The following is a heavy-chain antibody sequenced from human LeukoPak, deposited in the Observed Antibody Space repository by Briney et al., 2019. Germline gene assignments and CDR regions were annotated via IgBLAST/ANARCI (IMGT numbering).Heavy chain of an antibody. Sequence: SETLSLTCTVSGDSISSSSYYWGWIRQPPGKGLEWIGSIYYSGSTYYNPSLKSRVTISVDTSKNQFSLKLSSVTAADTAVYYCARVGKQQLDNYFDYWGQGTLVTVSS. D-gene: IGHD6-13*01. CDR2: IYYSGST. J-gene: IGHJ4*02. CDR1: GDSISSSSYY. V-gene: IGHV4-39*07. CDR3: ARVGKQQLDNYFDY.